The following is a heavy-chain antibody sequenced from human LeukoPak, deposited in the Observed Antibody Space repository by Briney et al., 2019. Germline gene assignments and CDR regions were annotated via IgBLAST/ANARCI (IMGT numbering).Heavy chain of an antibody. D-gene: IGHD3-22*01. J-gene: IGHJ4*02. Sequence: PGGSLRLSCAASGFIFSSHWMSWVRQAPGKGLEWVSVISGSAGSTYYADTVKGRFTISRDNSKNTLYLQMNSLRAEDTAIYYCAKDNRYYYDSSGYWFDYWGQGTLVTVSS. CDR2: ISGSAGST. V-gene: IGHV3-23*01. CDR3: AKDNRYYYDSSGYWFDY. CDR1: GFIFSSHW.